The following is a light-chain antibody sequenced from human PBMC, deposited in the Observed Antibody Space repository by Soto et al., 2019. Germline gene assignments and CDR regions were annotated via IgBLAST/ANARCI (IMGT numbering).Light chain of an antibody. CDR3: QQYNSYLLT. J-gene: IGKJ4*01. V-gene: IGKV1-5*03. Sequence: DIQMTQSPSTLSSSVGDRVTITCRASQSISSWLAWYQQKPGKAPKLLIYKASSLESGVPSRFSGSGSGTEFTLTISSLQPDDFATYYCQQYNSYLLTFGGGTKVEIK. CDR2: KAS. CDR1: QSISSW.